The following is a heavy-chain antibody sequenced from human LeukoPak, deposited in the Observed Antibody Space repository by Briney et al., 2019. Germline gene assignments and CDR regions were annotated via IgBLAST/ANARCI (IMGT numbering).Heavy chain of an antibody. J-gene: IGHJ3*02. D-gene: IGHD2-15*01. CDR3: AKADSLSAFDI. CDR2: ISWNSGSI. V-gene: IGHV3-9*01. Sequence: GGSLRLSCAASGFTFDDYAMHWVRQAPGKGLEWVSGISWNSGSIGYADSVKGRFTISRDNAKNSLYLQMNCLRAEDTALYYCAKADSLSAFDIWGQGTMVTVSS. CDR1: GFTFDDYA.